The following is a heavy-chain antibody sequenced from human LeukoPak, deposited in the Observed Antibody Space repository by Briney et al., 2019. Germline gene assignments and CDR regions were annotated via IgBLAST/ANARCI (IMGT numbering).Heavy chain of an antibody. V-gene: IGHV4-30-4*01. D-gene: IGHD6-19*01. CDR1: GGSISSGDYY. CDR3: ARGSSGWFLHFFDP. CDR2: IYYSGST. Sequence: SQTLSLTCTVSGGSISSGDYYWSWIRQPPGKGLEWIGYIYYSGSTYYNPSLKSRVTMSVDTSKNQFSLKLSSVTAADSAVYYCARGSSGWFLHFFDPWGQGTLVTVSS. J-gene: IGHJ5*02.